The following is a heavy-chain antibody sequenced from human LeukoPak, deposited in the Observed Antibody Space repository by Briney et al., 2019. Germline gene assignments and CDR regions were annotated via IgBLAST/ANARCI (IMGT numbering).Heavy chain of an antibody. CDR1: GGSISSSSYY. D-gene: IGHD3-22*01. CDR3: ARLTRLGYYGSSGPVDY. J-gene: IGHJ4*02. CDR2: IYYSGST. V-gene: IGHV4-39*01. Sequence: SETLSLTCTVSGGSISSSSYYWGWIRQPPGKGLEWIGSIYYSGSTYYNPSLKSRVSISVDTSKNQFSLKLSSVTAADTAVYYCARLTRLGYYGSSGPVDYWGQGTLVTVSS.